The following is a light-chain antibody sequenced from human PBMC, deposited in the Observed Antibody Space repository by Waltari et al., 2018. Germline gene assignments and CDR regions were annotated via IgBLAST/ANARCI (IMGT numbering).Light chain of an antibody. CDR1: QSVTTD. J-gene: IGKJ3*01. Sequence: EVVLTQSPATLSLSPGDRATLSCRASQSVTTDLAWYQQRRGQAPRLHIYDASARATGIPARFSGSGSGTDFTLTISGLEPEDFAVYYCHQRSNWPLTFGPGTKVDFK. V-gene: IGKV3-11*01. CDR3: HQRSNWPLT. CDR2: DAS.